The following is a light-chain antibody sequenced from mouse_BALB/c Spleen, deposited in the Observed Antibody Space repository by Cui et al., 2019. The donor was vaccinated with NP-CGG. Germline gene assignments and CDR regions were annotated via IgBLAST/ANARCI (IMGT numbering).Light chain of an antibody. V-gene: IGLV1*01. Sequence: QAVVTPESALTTSPGETVTLTCRSSTGAVTTSNYANWVQEKPDHLFTGLIGGTKNRAPGVPARFSGSLIGDKAALTITGARTEDEAIYFCALWYSNHWVFGGGTKLTVL. CDR2: GTK. CDR3: ALWYSNHWV. CDR1: TGAVTTSNY. J-gene: IGLJ1*01.